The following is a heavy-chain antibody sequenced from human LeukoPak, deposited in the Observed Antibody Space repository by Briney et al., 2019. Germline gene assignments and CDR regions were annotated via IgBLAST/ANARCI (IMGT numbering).Heavy chain of an antibody. CDR1: GFTFDDHG. V-gene: IGHV3-30*18. J-gene: IGHJ4*02. D-gene: IGHD6-19*01. CDR3: AKDGGIAVAGTVLY. Sequence: GGSLRLSCAASGFTFDDHGMSWVRQAPGKGLEWVAVISYDGSNKYYADSVKGRFTISRDNSKNTLYLQMNSLRAEDTAVYYCAKDGGIAVAGTVLYWGQGTLVTVSS. CDR2: ISYDGSNK.